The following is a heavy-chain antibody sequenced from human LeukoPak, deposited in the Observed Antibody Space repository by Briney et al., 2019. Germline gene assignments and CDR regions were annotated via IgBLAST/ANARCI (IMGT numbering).Heavy chain of an antibody. Sequence: SETLSLTCTVSGGSISFYHWSWIWQSPGKELEWIGDISESGSTNYMPSLKSRVTISVDTSNQFSLKLSSVTAADTAVYYCARAGSGWYGGRLFEFWGPGALVAVSS. J-gene: IGHJ4*02. V-gene: IGHV4-59*01. D-gene: IGHD6-13*01. CDR3: ARAGSGWYGGRLFEF. CDR2: ISESGST. CDR1: GGSISFYH.